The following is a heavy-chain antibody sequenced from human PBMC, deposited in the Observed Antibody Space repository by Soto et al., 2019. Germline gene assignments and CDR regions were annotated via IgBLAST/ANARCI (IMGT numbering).Heavy chain of an antibody. D-gene: IGHD2-2*01. CDR3: ASRVDDGAAAIRYYYYGMDV. J-gene: IGHJ6*02. V-gene: IGHV1-69*13. CDR2: IIPIFGTA. Sequence: SVKVSCKASGGTFSSYAISWVRQAPGQGLEWMGGIIPIFGTANYAQKSQGRVTITADESTSTAYMELSSLRSEDTAVYYCASRVDDGAAAIRYYYYGMDVWGQGTTVTVSS. CDR1: GGTFSSYA.